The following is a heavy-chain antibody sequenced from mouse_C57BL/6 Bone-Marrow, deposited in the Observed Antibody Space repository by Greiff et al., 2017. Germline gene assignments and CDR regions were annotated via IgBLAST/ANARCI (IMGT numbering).Heavy chain of an antibody. Sequence: VHVKQSGAELVRPGSSVKMSCKTSGYTFTSYGINWVKQRPGQGLEWIGYIYIGNGYTAYNEKFMGKATLTSDTSSSTAYMRLSSLTSEDSAIYFCALGYSLFAYWGQGTLVTVSA. CDR1: GYTFTSYG. CDR3: ALGYSLFAY. CDR2: IYIGNGYT. J-gene: IGHJ3*01. V-gene: IGHV1-58*01. D-gene: IGHD2-3*01.